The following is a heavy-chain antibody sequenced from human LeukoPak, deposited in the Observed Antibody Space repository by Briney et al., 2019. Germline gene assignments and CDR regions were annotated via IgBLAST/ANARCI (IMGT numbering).Heavy chain of an antibody. Sequence: LAGGSLRLSCAASGFTFSSYEMNWVRQAPGKGLEWVSYISSSGSTIYYADSVKGRFTISRDNAKNSLYLQMNSLRAEDTAVYYCARFYYDILTGSNWFDPWGQGTLVTVSS. CDR1: GFTFSSYE. CDR3: ARFYYDILTGSNWFDP. CDR2: ISSSGSTI. J-gene: IGHJ5*02. V-gene: IGHV3-48*03. D-gene: IGHD3-9*01.